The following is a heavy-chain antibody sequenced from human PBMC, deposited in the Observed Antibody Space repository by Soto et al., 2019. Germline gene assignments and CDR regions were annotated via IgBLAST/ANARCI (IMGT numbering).Heavy chain of an antibody. CDR3: ARKGAASSYAHYYMDV. CDR2: VYYSGNT. J-gene: IGHJ6*03. Sequence: SETLSLTCTVSGGSINPYYWSWIRQPPGKGLEWIGYVYYSGNTNYNPSLESRVTISVDTSRNRFSLNLTSATAADTAVYYCARKGAASSYAHYYMDVWGRGTAVTVS. D-gene: IGHD6-13*01. V-gene: IGHV4-59*01. CDR1: GGSINPYY.